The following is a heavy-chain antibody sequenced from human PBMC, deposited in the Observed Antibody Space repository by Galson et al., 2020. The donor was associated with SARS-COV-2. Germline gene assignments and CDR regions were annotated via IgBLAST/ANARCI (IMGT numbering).Heavy chain of an antibody. Sequence: ALHGESLKISCAASGFTFSSYWMHWVRQAPGKGLVWVSRIYSEGSSTSYADSVKGRFTISGDNAKNTLYLQMNSLRAEDTAVYYVARGDMGNDYFDYWGQGTLVTVSS. CDR2: IYSEGSST. CDR1: GFTFSSYW. CDR3: ARGDMGNDYFDY. V-gene: IGHV3-74*01. J-gene: IGHJ4*02. D-gene: IGHD7-27*01.